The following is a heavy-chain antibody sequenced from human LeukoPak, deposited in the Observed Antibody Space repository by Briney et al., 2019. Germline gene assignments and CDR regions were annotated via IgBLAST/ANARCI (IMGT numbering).Heavy chain of an antibody. CDR3: ARGQRSSSAYYYYYYHMDV. J-gene: IGHJ6*03. V-gene: IGHV1-8*01. CDR1: GYTFTSYD. Sequence: ASVKVSCKASGYTFTSYDINWVRQATGQGLEWMGWMNPNSGNTGYAQKFQGRVTMTRNTSISTAYMELSSLRSEDTAVYYCARGQRSSSAYYYYYYHMDVWGKGTTVTVSS. CDR2: MNPNSGNT. D-gene: IGHD6-6*01.